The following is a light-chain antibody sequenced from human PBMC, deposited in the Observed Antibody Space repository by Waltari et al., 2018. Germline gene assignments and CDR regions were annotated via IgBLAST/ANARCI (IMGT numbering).Light chain of an antibody. V-gene: IGLV4-69*01. CDR1: SGLSSNV. J-gene: IGLJ3*02. Sequence: QLVLTQSPSASASLGASVKLTCTLSSGLSSNVIAWLQQHPEKGPRYLLKVNSDGSHTKGDEIPDRFSGSSSGAERYLIISSLQSEDEADYYCQTGGHGTWVFGGGTKLTVL. CDR3: QTGGHGTWV. CDR2: VNSDGSH.